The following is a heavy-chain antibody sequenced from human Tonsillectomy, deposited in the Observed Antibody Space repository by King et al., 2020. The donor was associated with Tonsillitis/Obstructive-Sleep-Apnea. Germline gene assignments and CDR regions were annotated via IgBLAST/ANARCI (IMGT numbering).Heavy chain of an antibody. D-gene: IGHD1-26*01. CDR3: ARGYSAPDLDYYYFYAMDV. J-gene: IGHJ6*02. V-gene: IGHV3-7*03. CDR1: GFTFSRYW. Sequence: VQLVESGGGLVQPGGSLRLSCAASGFTFSRYWMNWVRQAPGKGLEWVANVRQDGTGKNYVESVKGQFTISRDNTKNSLYLQMNSLTVEDTAVYYCARGYSAPDLDYYYFYAMDVWGQGTTVTVSS. CDR2: VRQDGTGK.